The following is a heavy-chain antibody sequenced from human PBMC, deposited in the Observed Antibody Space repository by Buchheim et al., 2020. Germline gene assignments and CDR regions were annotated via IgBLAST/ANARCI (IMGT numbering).Heavy chain of an antibody. CDR1: GFTFSAFA. CDR3: AKTPRVNYCSGGHCYSDY. V-gene: IGHV3-23*01. Sequence: EEQLLESGGGLVQPGGSLRLSCAASGFTFSAFAMNWVRQAPGKGLEWVSSISGGGGSTYYADSVKGRFTISRDNSKNTLYLQMNGLRGEDTAIYYCAKTPRVNYCSGGHCYSDYWGQGTL. CDR2: ISGGGGST. D-gene: IGHD2-8*02. J-gene: IGHJ4*02.